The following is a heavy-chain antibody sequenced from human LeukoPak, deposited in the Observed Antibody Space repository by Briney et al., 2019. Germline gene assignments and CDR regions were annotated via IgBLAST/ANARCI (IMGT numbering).Heavy chain of an antibody. CDR3: ARGDRVGVTTGHFDY. Sequence: PGGALRLSFGAPGLTFRNFLLNLVPPAPREGPEGVGKIKQDGSEKYYMDSVKGRFTISRDNAKNSLFLQMNSLRAEDTAVYYCARGDRVGVTTGHFDYWGQGTLDTVSS. D-gene: IGHD1-26*01. J-gene: IGHJ4*02. V-gene: IGHV3-7*03. CDR1: GLTFRNFL. CDR2: IKQDGSEK.